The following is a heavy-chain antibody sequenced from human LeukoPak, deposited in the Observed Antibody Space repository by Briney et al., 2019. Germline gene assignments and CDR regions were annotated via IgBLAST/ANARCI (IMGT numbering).Heavy chain of an antibody. CDR3: ARATIRFLEWLPAQNYYYYYMDV. CDR2: INWNSDSI. CDR1: GFTFDDYA. D-gene: IGHD3-3*01. V-gene: IGHV3-9*01. J-gene: IGHJ6*03. Sequence: GGSLRLSCAVSGFTFDDYAMHWVRQVPGKGLEWVSGINWNSDSIGYAVRGRFTISRDNAKNSLYLQMNSLRAEDTAVYYCARATIRFLEWLPAQNYYYYYMDVWGKGTTVTVSS.